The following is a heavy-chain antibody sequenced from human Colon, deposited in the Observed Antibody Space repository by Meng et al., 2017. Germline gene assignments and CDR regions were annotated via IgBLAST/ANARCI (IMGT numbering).Heavy chain of an antibody. J-gene: IGHJ4*02. CDR3: ARGVDWAKSGNF. V-gene: IGHV4-34*01. Sequence: QWGAGLLEPSETPPPPCAVYGWSFSDYYLTWIRQPPGKGLEWVGEIHPSGSTYYSPSLQSRVTITLDTSKNQFSLTLSSMTAADTAVYYCARGVDWAKSGNFWDQGTLVTVSS. CDR2: IHPSGST. CDR1: GWSFSDYY. D-gene: IGHD3-9*01.